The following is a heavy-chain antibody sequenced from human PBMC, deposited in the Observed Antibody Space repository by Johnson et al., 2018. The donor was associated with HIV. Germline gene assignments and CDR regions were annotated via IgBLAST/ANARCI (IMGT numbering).Heavy chain of an antibody. D-gene: IGHD1-1*01. CDR3: ARGYTWNDVSI. Sequence: QVQLVESGGGVVQPWRSLRLSCAASGFTFSSYAMHWVRQAPGKGLEWVAVISYDGSTEYYADSVKGRFPISRDNSKNTVYLQMNSLRTVDTAVYYCARGYTWNDVSIWGQGTMVTVSS. V-gene: IGHV3-30*04. CDR2: ISYDGSTE. J-gene: IGHJ3*02. CDR1: GFTFSSYA.